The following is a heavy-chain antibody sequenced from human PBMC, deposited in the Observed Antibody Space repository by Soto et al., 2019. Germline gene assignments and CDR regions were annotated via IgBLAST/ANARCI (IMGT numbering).Heavy chain of an antibody. Sequence: GGSLRLSCAVSGFTFSSHWMHWVRQAPGKGLVWVSRINSDGSSTNYADSVKGRFTISRDNAKKTLYLQMNSLRADDTAVYYCARRFPDGGRYWGFFDYWGQGMLVTVSS. V-gene: IGHV3-74*01. CDR1: GFTFSSHW. CDR3: ARRFPDGGRYWGFFDY. D-gene: IGHD1-26*01. J-gene: IGHJ4*02. CDR2: INSDGSST.